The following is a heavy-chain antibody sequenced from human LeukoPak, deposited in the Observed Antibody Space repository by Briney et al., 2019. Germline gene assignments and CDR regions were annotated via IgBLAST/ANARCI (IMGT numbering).Heavy chain of an antibody. Sequence: GGSLRLSCAASGFTFSSYWMHWVRQAPGKGLVWVSRINSDGSSTSYADSVKGRFTISRDNAKNSLYLQMNSLRAEDTAVHYCARSDSSSWYSLHDYWGQGTLVTVSS. CDR1: GFTFSSYW. CDR2: INSDGSST. J-gene: IGHJ4*02. V-gene: IGHV3-74*01. CDR3: ARSDSSSWYSLHDY. D-gene: IGHD6-13*01.